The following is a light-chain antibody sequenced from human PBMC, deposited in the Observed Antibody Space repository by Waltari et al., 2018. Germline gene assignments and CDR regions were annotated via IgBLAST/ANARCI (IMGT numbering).Light chain of an antibody. CDR1: SSNIGAGSD. V-gene: IGLV1-40*01. J-gene: IGLJ1*01. CDR3: QTYDSSLSGYV. Sequence: QSVLTQPPSVSGAPGQRVTIPCTGSSSNIGAGSDVPRYQQLPGPAPKLLIYGNSNRPAGVPDRFSGSKSGTSASLAITGLQAEVEADYYCQTYDSSLSGYVFGSGTKVTVL. CDR2: GNS.